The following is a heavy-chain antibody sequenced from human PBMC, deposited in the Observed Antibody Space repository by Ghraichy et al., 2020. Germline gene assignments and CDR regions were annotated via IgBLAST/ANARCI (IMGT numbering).Heavy chain of an antibody. CDR3: AKFARDWPNEYLQH. J-gene: IGHJ1*01. CDR1: GFTFRTYA. D-gene: IGHD3/OR15-3a*01. Sequence: GGSLRLSCAASGFTFRTYAMSWVRQAPGKGLEWVSAITDNGGTTYDAESVKGRFTISRDNSKNTLFLQMNSLRGEDTAVYYCAKFARDWPNEYLQHSGQGALVTVSS. CDR2: ITDNGGTT. V-gene: IGHV3-23*01.